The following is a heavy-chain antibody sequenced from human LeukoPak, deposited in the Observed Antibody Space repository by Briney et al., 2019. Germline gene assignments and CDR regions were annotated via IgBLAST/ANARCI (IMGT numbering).Heavy chain of an antibody. CDR2: ISSSSSYI. D-gene: IGHD6-6*01. J-gene: IGHJ4*02. CDR3: AKDPARAARSYFDY. CDR1: GFTFSSYS. Sequence: PGGSLRLSCAASGFTFSSYSMNWVRQTPGKGLEWVSSISSSSSYIYYADSVKGRFTISRDNAKNSLYLHMNSLRAEDTAVYYCAKDPARAARSYFDYWGQGTLVTVSS. V-gene: IGHV3-21*04.